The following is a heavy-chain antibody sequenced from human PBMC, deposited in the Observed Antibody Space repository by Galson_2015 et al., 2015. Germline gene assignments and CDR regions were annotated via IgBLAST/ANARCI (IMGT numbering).Heavy chain of an antibody. V-gene: IGHV6-1*01. CDR2: TCNRNKGYS. Sequence: CAISGDSASGYSAAWNWIRWSPSRGLEGLGRTCNRNKGYSDYAVSVKSRITINTDTSKNQFSLQLHSVTPEDTAVDFCARGGVYYYDSSGYGYDYWGQGTLVTVSS. CDR3: ARGGVYYYDSSGYGYDY. J-gene: IGHJ4*02. D-gene: IGHD3-22*01. CDR1: GDSASGYSAA.